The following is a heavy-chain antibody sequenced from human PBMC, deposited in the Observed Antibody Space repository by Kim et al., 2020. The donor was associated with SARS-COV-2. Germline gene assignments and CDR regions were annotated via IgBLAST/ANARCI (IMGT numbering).Heavy chain of an antibody. Sequence: SETLSLTCTVSGGSISSHSWSWIRQPPGKGLEWIGYTYYSGSSNYNPSLKSRVTISVDTSKNQFSLKLSSVTAADEAVYYCARDRIGHCSSTSCSLHFDYWGQGTLVTVSS. J-gene: IGHJ4*02. CDR2: TYYSGSS. CDR3: ARDRIGHCSSTSCSLHFDY. D-gene: IGHD2-2*01. CDR1: GGSISSHS. V-gene: IGHV4-59*11.